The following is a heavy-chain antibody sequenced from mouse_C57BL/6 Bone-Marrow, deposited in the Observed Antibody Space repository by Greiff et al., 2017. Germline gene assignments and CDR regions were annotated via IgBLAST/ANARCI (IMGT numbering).Heavy chain of an antibody. CDR2: IRSKSNNYAT. CDR1: GFSFNTYA. D-gene: IGHD1-1*01. Sequence: DVHLVESGGGLVQPKGSLKLSCAASGFSFNTYAMNWVRQAPGKGLEWVARIRSKSNNYATYYADSVKDRFTISRDDSESMLYLQMNNLKTEDTAMYYCVRHGGRQYDGSTWYFDVWGTGTTVTASS. V-gene: IGHV10-1*01. CDR3: VRHGGRQYDGSTWYFDV. J-gene: IGHJ1*03.